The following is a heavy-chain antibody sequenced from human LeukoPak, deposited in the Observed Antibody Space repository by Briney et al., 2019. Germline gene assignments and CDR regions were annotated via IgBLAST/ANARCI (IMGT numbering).Heavy chain of an antibody. V-gene: IGHV3-74*01. CDR3: ARDAHCTGTSCYSVLFDP. Sequence: GGSLRLSCVASGFSLNNYWMHWVRQVPGKGLVWVSRISTDGSNTAYADSVRGRFTISRDNAKNTLYLQMNSLRAEDTALYYCARDAHCTGTSCYSVLFDPWGQGTPVTVSS. J-gene: IGHJ5*02. CDR1: GFSLNNYW. CDR2: ISTDGSNT. D-gene: IGHD2-2*01.